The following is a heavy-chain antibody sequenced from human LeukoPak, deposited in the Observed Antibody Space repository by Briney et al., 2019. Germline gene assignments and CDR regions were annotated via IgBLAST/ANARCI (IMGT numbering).Heavy chain of an antibody. V-gene: IGHV4-59*08. CDR1: GGSISSYH. D-gene: IGHD3-3*01. CDR2: IYYSGST. J-gene: IGHJ5*02. CDR3: ARGITIFGVVIQNWFDP. Sequence: SETLSLTCTVSGGSISSYHWSWIRQPPGKGLEWIGYIYYSGSTNYNPSLKSRVTISVDTSKNQFSLKLSSVTAADTAVYYCARGITIFGVVIQNWFDPWGQGTLVTVSS.